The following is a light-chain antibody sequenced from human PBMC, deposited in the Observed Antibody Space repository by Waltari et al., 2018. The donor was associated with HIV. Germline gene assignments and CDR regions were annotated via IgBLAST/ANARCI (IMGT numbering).Light chain of an antibody. V-gene: IGLV2-11*01. CDR1: SSDVGGSNY. CDR3: CSYAGSYGYV. J-gene: IGLJ1*01. Sequence: QSALTQPRSVSGSPGQSVTISCTGTSSDVGGSNYVSWYQQHPGKAPKLMICDVSKRPSGVPDRFSGSKSGNTASLTISGLQAEDEADYYCCSYAGSYGYVFGTGTKVTVL. CDR2: DVS.